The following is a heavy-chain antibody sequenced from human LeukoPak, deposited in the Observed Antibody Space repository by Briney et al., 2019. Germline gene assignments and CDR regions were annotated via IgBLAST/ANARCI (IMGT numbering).Heavy chain of an antibody. CDR1: GYTFTCYD. D-gene: IGHD2-2*01. V-gene: IGHV1-8*01. Sequence: ASVKVSCKASGYTFTCYDINWVRQATGQGLEWMGWMNTNSGNTGYAQKFQGRVTMTRNTSISTAYMELSSLRSEDTAVYYCARPYCSSTSCLDFDPWGEGTLVTVSS. CDR2: MNTNSGNT. CDR3: ARPYCSSTSCLDFDP. J-gene: IGHJ5*02.